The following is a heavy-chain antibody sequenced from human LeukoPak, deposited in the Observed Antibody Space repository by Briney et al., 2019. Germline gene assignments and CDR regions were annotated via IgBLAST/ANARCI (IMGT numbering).Heavy chain of an antibody. Sequence: ASVTVSCKASGYTFTSYGISWVRQAPGQGLEWMGWISAYNGNTNCAQKLQGRVTMTTDTSTSTAYMELRSLRSDDTAVYYCARDDRYYYDSSGYPYWGQGTLVTVSS. CDR3: ARDDRYYYDSSGYPY. CDR2: ISAYNGNT. V-gene: IGHV1-18*01. J-gene: IGHJ4*02. CDR1: GYTFTSYG. D-gene: IGHD3-22*01.